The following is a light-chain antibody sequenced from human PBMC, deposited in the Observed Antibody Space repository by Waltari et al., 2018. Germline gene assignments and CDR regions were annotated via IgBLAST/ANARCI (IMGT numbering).Light chain of an antibody. V-gene: IGLV2-14*03. CDR2: DVS. CDR1: SSDVGGYNY. CDR3: SSYTSSSSVV. J-gene: IGLJ2*01. Sequence: QSALTQPASVSGSPGQSIAISCTGTSSDVGGYNYVPWSQQHPGKAPKLMMYDVSNRPSGVSNRFSGSKSGNTASLTISGLQAEDEADYYCSSYTSSSSVVFGGGTKLTVL.